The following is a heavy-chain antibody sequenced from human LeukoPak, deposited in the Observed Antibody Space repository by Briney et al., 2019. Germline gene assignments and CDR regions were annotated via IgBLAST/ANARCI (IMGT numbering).Heavy chain of an antibody. CDR1: GGSFSGYY. D-gene: IGHD2-2*01. V-gene: IGHV4-34*01. J-gene: IGHJ5*02. CDR3: ARAYCSSTSCYANWFDP. Sequence: SETLSLTCAVYGGSFSGYYWSWIGQPPGKGLEWIEEINHSGSTNYNPSLTSRVTISVDPSKNQFSLKLSSVTAADTAVYYCARAYCSSTSCYANWFDPWGQGTLVTVSS. CDR2: INHSGST.